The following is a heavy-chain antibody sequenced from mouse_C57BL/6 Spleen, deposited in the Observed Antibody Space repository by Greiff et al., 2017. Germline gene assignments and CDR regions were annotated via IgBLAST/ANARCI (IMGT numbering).Heavy chain of an antibody. V-gene: IGHV1-76*01. J-gene: IGHJ2*01. CDR3: ARSNDYYGSSSGRLDY. CDR1: GYTFTDYY. D-gene: IGHD1-1*01. Sequence: QVQLQQSGAELVRPGASVKLSCKASGYTFTDYYINWVKQRPGQGLEWISRIYTGSGNTYYNEKFKGKATLTAEKSSSTAYMQLSSLTSEDSAVYVCARSNDYYGSSSGRLDYWGQGTTLTVSS. CDR2: IYTGSGNT.